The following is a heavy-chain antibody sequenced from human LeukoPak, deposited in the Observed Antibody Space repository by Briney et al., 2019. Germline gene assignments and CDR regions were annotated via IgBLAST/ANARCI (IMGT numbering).Heavy chain of an antibody. D-gene: IGHD6-19*01. CDR2: IDPSDSYT. CDR1: GYSFTSYW. Sequence: PGESLRISCKGSGYSFTSYWISWVRQMPGKGLEWMGRIDPSDSYTNYSPSFQGHVTISTDKSINTAYLQWSSLKASDTAMYYRARPRYSSGWYFDFWGQGTLVTVSS. CDR3: ARPRYSSGWYFDF. J-gene: IGHJ4*02. V-gene: IGHV5-10-1*01.